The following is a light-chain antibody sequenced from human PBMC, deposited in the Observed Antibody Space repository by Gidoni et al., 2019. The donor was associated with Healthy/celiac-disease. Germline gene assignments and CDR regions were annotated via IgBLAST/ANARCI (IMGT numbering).Light chain of an antibody. CDR1: QRASSY. V-gene: IGKV3-11*01. CDR2: DAS. Sequence: ELVLTQSPATLSLSPGERATLSCRASQRASSYLAWYQQKPGQAPMLLIYDASNRATGIPAMFSGSGSGTDFTLTISSLEPEDFAVYYCQQRSNWPRTFGGGTKVEIK. CDR3: QQRSNWPRT. J-gene: IGKJ4*01.